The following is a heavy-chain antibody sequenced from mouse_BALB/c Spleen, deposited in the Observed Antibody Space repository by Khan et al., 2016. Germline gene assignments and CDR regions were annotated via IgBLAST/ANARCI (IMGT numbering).Heavy chain of an antibody. V-gene: IGHV14-4*02. CDR1: GFNIKDYY. CDR2: IDPENGDT. J-gene: IGHJ4*01. Sequence: VQLQQSGAELVRSGASVKLSCTASGFNIKDYYMHWVKQRPEQGLEWIGWIDPENGDTEYAPKFQGKATMTADTSSNTAYLQLSTLTSEDTAVDYCNAGDYNAMDVWGQGTSVTVSS. CDR3: NAGDYNAMDV.